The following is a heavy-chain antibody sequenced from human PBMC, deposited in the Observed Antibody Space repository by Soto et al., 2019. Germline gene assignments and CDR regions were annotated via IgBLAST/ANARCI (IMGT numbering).Heavy chain of an antibody. Sequence: DVQLLESGGHLVQPGGSLRLSCAASGFTFSSYAMRWVRQAPGKGLEWVSSVSAGGDMTYYSDSVKGRFTISRDNSNNALFLQMNSLRIEDTALYYCARGDRGGSGSPASYSYSGLDVWGQGTTVTVS. CDR3: ARGDRGGSGSPASYSYSGLDV. J-gene: IGHJ6*02. CDR2: VSAGGDMT. CDR1: GFTFSSYA. V-gene: IGHV3-23*01. D-gene: IGHD3-10*01.